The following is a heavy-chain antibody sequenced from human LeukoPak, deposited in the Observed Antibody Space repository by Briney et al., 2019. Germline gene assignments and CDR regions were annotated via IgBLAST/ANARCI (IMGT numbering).Heavy chain of an antibody. D-gene: IGHD6-13*01. J-gene: IGHJ4*02. CDR3: ASLTGYSSSWYEGGDY. CDR2: ISSSGSTI. CDR1: GFTFSSYE. Sequence: GESLRLSCAASGFTFSSYEMNGVRQAPGQGLESLSYISSSGSTIYYADSVKGRFTISRDNAKNSLYLQMNSLRAEDTAVYYCASLTGYSSSWYEGGDYWGQGTLVTVSS. V-gene: IGHV3-48*03.